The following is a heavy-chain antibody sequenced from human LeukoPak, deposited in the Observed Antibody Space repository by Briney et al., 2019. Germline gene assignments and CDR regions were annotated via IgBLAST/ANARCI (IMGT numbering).Heavy chain of an antibody. Sequence: SETLSLTCTVSDDSISSSNYYWGWVRQPPGKGLEWLGSIYYSGTTHYNPSLESRVTISVDTSKNQFSLKLASVTAADTAIYYCAKGAGGFSYYNWFDPWGQGTLVTVSS. D-gene: IGHD5-18*01. J-gene: IGHJ5*02. CDR1: DDSISSSNYY. CDR2: IYYSGTT. V-gene: IGHV4-39*07. CDR3: AKGAGGFSYYNWFDP.